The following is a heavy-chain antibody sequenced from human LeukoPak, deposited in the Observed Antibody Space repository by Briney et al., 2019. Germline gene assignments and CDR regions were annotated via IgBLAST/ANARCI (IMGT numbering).Heavy chain of an antibody. CDR2: INHSGST. CDR3: ARLGLGSTGY. CDR1: GGSISSSSYY. V-gene: IGHV4-39*07. Sequence: PSETLSLTCTVSGGSISSSSYYWSWIRQPPGKGLEWIGEINHSGSTNYNPSLKSRVTISVDTSKNQFSLKLSSVTAADTAVYYCARLGLGSTGYWGQGTLVTVSS. J-gene: IGHJ4*02. D-gene: IGHD1-26*01.